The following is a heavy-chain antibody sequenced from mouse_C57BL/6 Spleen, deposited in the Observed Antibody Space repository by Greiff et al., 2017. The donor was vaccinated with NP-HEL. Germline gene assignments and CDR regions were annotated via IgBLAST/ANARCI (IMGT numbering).Heavy chain of an antibody. D-gene: IGHD1-1*01. Sequence: EVQLVESGGGLVKPGGSLKLSCAASGFTFSSYSMSWVRQTPEKRLEWVATISDGGSYTYYPDNVKGRFTISRDNAKNNLYLQMSHLKSEDTAMYYCARADGSSSPRFAYWGQGTLVTVSA. CDR3: ARADGSSSPRFAY. J-gene: IGHJ3*01. CDR1: GFTFSSYS. V-gene: IGHV5-4*01. CDR2: ISDGGSYT.